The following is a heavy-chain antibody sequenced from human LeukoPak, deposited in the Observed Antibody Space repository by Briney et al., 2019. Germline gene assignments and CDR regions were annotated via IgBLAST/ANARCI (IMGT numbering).Heavy chain of an antibody. CDR3: ARAVRLERLPYYFDY. CDR2: IYYSGST. CDR1: GGSVSSGSYY. D-gene: IGHD1-1*01. J-gene: IGHJ4*02. V-gene: IGHV4-61*01. Sequence: SETLSLTCTVSGGSVSSGSYYWSWIRQPPGKGLEWLGYIYYSGSTNYNPSLKSRVTISVDTSKNQFSLKLSSVTAADTAVYYCARAVRLERLPYYFDYWGQGTLVTVSS.